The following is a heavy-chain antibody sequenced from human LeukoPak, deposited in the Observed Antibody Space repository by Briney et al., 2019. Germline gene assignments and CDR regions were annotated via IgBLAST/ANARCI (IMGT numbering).Heavy chain of an antibody. CDR3: ARGRCSSTSCYARARHDAFDI. J-gene: IGHJ3*02. D-gene: IGHD2-2*01. V-gene: IGHV4-34*01. CDR2: INHSGST. Sequence: SETLSLTCAVYGGSFSGYYWSWIRQPPGKGLEWIGEINHSGSTNYNPSLKSRVTISVDTAKNQFSLMLSSVTAADTAVYYCARGRCSSTSCYARARHDAFDIWGQGTMVTVSS. CDR1: GGSFSGYY.